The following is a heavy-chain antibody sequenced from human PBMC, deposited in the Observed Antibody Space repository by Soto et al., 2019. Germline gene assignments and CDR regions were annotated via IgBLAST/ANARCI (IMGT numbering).Heavy chain of an antibody. J-gene: IGHJ4*01. D-gene: IGHD6-13*01. CDR3: ARVETQSWYSSRGGAPFAL. CDR2: VAFDGVNK. Sequence: GGSRRLSCSVSGFTLNTYSMHWVPQAPGKGLEWVAVVAFDGVNKHYRDSVEGRFTISRDNSKNTLYLQMNSLRAEDTAVYYCARVETQSWYSSRGGAPFALWGHATLV. CDR1: GFTLNTYS. V-gene: IGHV3-30*10.